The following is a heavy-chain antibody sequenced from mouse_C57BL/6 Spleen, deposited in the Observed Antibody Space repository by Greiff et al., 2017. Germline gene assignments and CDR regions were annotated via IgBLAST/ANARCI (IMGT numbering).Heavy chain of an antibody. V-gene: IGHV5-2*01. J-gene: IGHJ1*03. D-gene: IGHD2-2*01. CDR3: ARLWLEGYFDV. CDR2: INSDGGST. CDR1: EYEFPSHD. Sequence: DVMLVESGGGLVQPGESLKLSCESNEYEFPSHDMSWVRKTPEKRLELVAAINSDGGSTYHPDTMERRFIISRDNTKKTLYLQMSSLRSEDTALYYCARLWLEGYFDVWGTGTTVTVSS.